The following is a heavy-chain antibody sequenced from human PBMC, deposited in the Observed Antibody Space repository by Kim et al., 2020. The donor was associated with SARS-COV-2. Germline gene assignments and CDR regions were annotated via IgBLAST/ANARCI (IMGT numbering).Heavy chain of an antibody. CDR1: GGYVSTYY. CDR3: ARGWNYNSSSFDY. CDR2: MYHRGGT. D-gene: IGHD6-13*01. V-gene: IGHV4-59*02. Sequence: SETLSLTCSVSGGYVSTYYWSWIRQPPGKGLEWIAYMYHRGGTNSNPSLKSRVTISLDTAKNQVSLKLSSVTAADTAVYYCARGWNYNSSSFDYWGQGILVTVSS. J-gene: IGHJ4*02.